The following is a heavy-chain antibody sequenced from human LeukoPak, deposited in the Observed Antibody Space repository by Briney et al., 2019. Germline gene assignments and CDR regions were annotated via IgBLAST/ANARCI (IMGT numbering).Heavy chain of an antibody. D-gene: IGHD3-3*01. CDR1: GGTFSSYA. CDR2: INAGNGNT. V-gene: IGHV1-3*01. J-gene: IGHJ5*02. Sequence: GASVKVSCKASGGTFSSYAISWVRQAPGQGLEWMGWINAGNGNTKYSQKFQGRVTITRDTSASTAYMELSSLRSEDTAVYYCAREDFWSGYSPAFLSWFDPWGQGTLVTVSS. CDR3: AREDFWSGYSPAFLSWFDP.